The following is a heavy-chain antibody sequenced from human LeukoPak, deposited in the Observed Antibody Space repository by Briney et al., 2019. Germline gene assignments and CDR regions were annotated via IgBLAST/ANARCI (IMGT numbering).Heavy chain of an antibody. D-gene: IGHD3-16*01. CDR1: GGTFSSYG. Sequence: ASVKVSCKASGGTFSSYGISWVRQAPGQGLEWMGRIIPILGIANYAQKFQGRVTITADKSTSTAYMELSSLRSEDTAVYYCARDQEDRYDYVWGSYSWFDPWGQGTLVTVSS. CDR2: IIPILGIA. V-gene: IGHV1-69*04. CDR3: ARDQEDRYDYVWGSYSWFDP. J-gene: IGHJ5*02.